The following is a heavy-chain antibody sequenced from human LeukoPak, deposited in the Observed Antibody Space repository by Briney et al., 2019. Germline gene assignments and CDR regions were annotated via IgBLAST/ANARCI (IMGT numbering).Heavy chain of an antibody. D-gene: IGHD5-24*01. Sequence: PGRSLRPSCAASGLSFRRHGMHWVRQAPGKGLEWVAVISYDGNHNYYADSVKGRFTISRDNSKNTLYLQMNSLRSEDTAVYYCAKDKGEMSTIILDYWGQGTLVTVSS. J-gene: IGHJ4*02. CDR1: GLSFRRHG. V-gene: IGHV3-30*18. CDR2: ISYDGNHN. CDR3: AKDKGEMSTIILDY.